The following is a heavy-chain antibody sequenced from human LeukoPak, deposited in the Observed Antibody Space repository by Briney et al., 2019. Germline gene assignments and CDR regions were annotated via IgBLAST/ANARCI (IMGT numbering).Heavy chain of an antibody. CDR2: IYYSGST. CDR3: ARSSSTMVRGVWVYYYGMDV. Sequence: SQTLSLTCTVSGGSISSGGYYWSWIRQHPGKGLEWIGYIYYSGSTYYNPSLKSRVTISVDTSKNQFSLKLSSVTAADTAVYYCARSSSTMVRGVWVYYYGMDVWGQGTTVTVSS. CDR1: GGSISSGGYY. V-gene: IGHV4-31*03. J-gene: IGHJ6*02. D-gene: IGHD3-10*01.